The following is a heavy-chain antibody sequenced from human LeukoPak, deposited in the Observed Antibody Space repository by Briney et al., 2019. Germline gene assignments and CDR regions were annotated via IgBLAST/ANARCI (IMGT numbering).Heavy chain of an antibody. CDR2: IFYSGST. V-gene: IGHV4-61*01. CDR3: ARDPGVTTGTYYFDS. CDR1: GASVSSGSYY. Sequence: SETLSLTCTVSGASVSSGSYYWTWIRQPPGKGLEWIWYIFYSGSTNYNPSLESRVTISFDTSKNQFSLKLTSVTAADTAVYYCARDPGVTTGTYYFDSWGQGSLVTVSS. J-gene: IGHJ4*02. D-gene: IGHD1-1*01.